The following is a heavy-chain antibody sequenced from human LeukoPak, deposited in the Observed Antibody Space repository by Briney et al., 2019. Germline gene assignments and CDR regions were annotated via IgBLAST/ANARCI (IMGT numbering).Heavy chain of an antibody. CDR2: IYYSGST. CDR1: DDSFSSHY. D-gene: IGHD3-10*01. V-gene: IGHV4-59*11. Sequence: SETLSLTCAVSDDSFSSHYWSWIRQPPGKGLEWIGYIYYSGSTNYNPSLKSRVTISVDTSKNQFSLKLSSVTAADTAVYYCALLLGVSGSVDYWGQGTLVTVSS. J-gene: IGHJ4*02. CDR3: ALLLGVSGSVDY.